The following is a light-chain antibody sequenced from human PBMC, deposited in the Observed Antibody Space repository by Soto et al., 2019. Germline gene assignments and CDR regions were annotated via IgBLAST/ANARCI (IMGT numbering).Light chain of an antibody. J-gene: IGKJ5*01. Sequence: AIRMTLSPSSFSASTGDRVSITCRATQDIGTYLAWYQQIPGKAPKLLIYDASTLQTGVPSRFSGSGSGTDFTLTISYLQSEDFGTYYCQQLKSYPFTFGRGTRLEIK. V-gene: IGKV1-8*01. CDR3: QQLKSYPFT. CDR2: DAS. CDR1: QDIGTY.